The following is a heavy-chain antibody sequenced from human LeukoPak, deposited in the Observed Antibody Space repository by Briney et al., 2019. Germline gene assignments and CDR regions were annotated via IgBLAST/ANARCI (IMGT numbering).Heavy chain of an antibody. D-gene: IGHD1-26*01. CDR1: GFTVSSNY. CDR2: MYTGGST. CDR3: ARVYNENYYRHFDY. J-gene: IGHJ4*02. Sequence: EGSLRLSCAASGFTVSSNYMSWVRQAPGKGLECVSVMYTGGSTYYADSVKGRFTISRDNSKNTLYLQMNSLRAEDTAVYYCARVYNENYYRHFDYWGQGTLVTVSS. V-gene: IGHV3-53*01.